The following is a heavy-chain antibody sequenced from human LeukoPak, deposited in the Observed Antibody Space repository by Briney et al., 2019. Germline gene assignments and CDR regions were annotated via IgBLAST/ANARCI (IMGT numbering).Heavy chain of an antibody. CDR1: GGSISSYY. CDR3: ARMDITFFDY. Sequence: PSETLSLTCTVSGGSISSYYWSWIRQPPGKGLEWIGYIYYRGSTNYNPSLKSRVTISVDTSKNQFSLKLSSVTAADTAVYYCARMDITFFDYWGQGTLVTVSS. J-gene: IGHJ4*02. CDR2: IYYRGST. D-gene: IGHD2-2*03. V-gene: IGHV4-59*01.